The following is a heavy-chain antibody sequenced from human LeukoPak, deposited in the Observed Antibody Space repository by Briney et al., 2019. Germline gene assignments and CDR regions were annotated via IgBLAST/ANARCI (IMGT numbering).Heavy chain of an antibody. Sequence: ASVKDSCKASGYTFTGYYMHWVRQVPGQGLEWMGRINPKSGGTNYAQELQGRVTMTRDTSTNTAYMELSRVRSDDTAVYYCAISTSPYVIEVWTNGPLDYWGQGTLVTVSS. V-gene: IGHV1-2*06. J-gene: IGHJ4*02. D-gene: IGHD3-22*01. CDR1: GYTFTGYY. CDR2: INPKSGGT. CDR3: AISTSPYVIEVWTNGPLDY.